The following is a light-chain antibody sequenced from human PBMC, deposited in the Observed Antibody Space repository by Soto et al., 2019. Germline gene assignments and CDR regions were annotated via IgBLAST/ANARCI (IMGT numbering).Light chain of an antibody. CDR2: DVS. CDR1: SSDVGGYNY. Sequence: QSALTHPASVSGSPGQSITISCTGTSSDVGGYNYVSWYQQHPGKAPKLMIYDVSNRPSGVSNRFSGSKSGNPASLTISGLQAEDEADYYCSSYTSSSTPSVVFGGGTKLTVL. V-gene: IGLV2-14*01. J-gene: IGLJ2*01. CDR3: SSYTSSSTPSVV.